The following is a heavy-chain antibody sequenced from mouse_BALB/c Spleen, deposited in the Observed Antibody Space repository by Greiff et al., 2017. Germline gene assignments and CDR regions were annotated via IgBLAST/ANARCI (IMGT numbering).Heavy chain of an antibody. CDR2: IWAGGST. V-gene: IGHV2-9*02. J-gene: IGHJ4*01. D-gene: IGHD1-1*02. CDR3: AREIYGVLCYYAMDY. Sequence: VQLQQSGPGLVAPSQSLSITCTVSGFSLTSYGVHWVRQPPGKGLEWLGVIWAGGSTNYNSALMSRLSISKDNSKSQVLLKMNSLQTDDTAMYYCAREIYGVLCYYAMDYWGQGTSVTVSS. CDR1: GFSLTSYG.